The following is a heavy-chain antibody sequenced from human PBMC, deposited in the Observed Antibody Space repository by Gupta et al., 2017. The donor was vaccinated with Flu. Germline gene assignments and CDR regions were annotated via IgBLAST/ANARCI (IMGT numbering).Heavy chain of an antibody. CDR3: AREGDDIVVVAAAKGLDV. CDR1: GGTFNNYI. V-gene: IGHV1-69*08. J-gene: IGHJ6*02. CDR2: IIPLLGIT. D-gene: IGHD2-15*01. Sequence: QVQLVQSGAEVKKPGCPVKVSCKASGGTFNNYIISWVCQAPGQRFEWMGRIIPLLGITNDEQRFRGGSTINADKSTSTVYLDLSSLTSEDTAVYYCAREGDDIVVVAAAKGLDVWGQGTTVSVSS.